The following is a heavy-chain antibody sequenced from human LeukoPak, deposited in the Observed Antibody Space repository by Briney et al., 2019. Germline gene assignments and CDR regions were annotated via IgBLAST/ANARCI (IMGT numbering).Heavy chain of an antibody. V-gene: IGHV3-74*01. CDR1: GFALSTYW. Sequence: GGSLRLSCAASGFALSTYWMHWVRQAPGKGLVWVSRINSDGSATTYADSVKGRFTISRDNAKNTLYLQLNSLRAEDTAVCYCARDRSYVMDVWGQGTTVTVSS. CDR3: ARDRSYVMDV. CDR2: INSDGSAT. J-gene: IGHJ6*02.